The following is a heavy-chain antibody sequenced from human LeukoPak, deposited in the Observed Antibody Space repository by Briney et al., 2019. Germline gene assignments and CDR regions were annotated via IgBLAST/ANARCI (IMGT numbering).Heavy chain of an antibody. J-gene: IGHJ3*02. CDR3: ARAGPYDAFDI. CDR2: IYSGGST. D-gene: IGHD1-14*01. V-gene: IGHV3-53*04. CDR1: GFSVNSNY. Sequence: GGSLRLSCAASGFSVNSNYMSWVRQAPGKGLEWVLVIYSGGSTYYADSVKGRFTISRHISRNTLYLQMNSLRAEDTAVYYCARAGPYDAFDIWGQGTMVTVSS.